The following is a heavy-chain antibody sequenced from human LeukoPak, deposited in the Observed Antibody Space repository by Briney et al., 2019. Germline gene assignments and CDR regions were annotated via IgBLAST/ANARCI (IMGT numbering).Heavy chain of an antibody. V-gene: IGHV1-69*01. CDR3: ARVWDYDSSGYSYYFDY. CDR2: IIPIFGTA. J-gene: IGHJ4*02. D-gene: IGHD3-22*01. Sequence: ASVKVSCKASGGTFSSYAISWVRQAPGQGLEWMGGIIPIFGTANYAQKFQGRVTITADESTSTAYVELSSLRSEDTAVYYCARVWDYDSSGYSYYFDYWGQGTLVTVSS. CDR1: GGTFSSYA.